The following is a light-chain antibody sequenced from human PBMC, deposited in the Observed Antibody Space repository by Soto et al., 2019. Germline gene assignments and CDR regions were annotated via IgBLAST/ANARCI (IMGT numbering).Light chain of an antibody. J-gene: IGKJ1*01. V-gene: IGKV1-6*02. CDR3: LHDYNYPPT. Sequence: IQMTQSPSSLSASVGDRVTITCRASQAIRNDLGWYQQKPGKAPKVLINGASNLQSGVPSRLSGSGSGTEFTHTNSSLQPDELTTYFCLHDYNYPPTFGQGNKVDIK. CDR2: GAS. CDR1: QAIRND.